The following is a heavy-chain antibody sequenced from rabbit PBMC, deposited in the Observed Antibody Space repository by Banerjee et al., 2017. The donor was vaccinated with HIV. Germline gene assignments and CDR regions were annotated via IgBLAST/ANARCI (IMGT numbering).Heavy chain of an antibody. CDR2: VYTGSGNT. J-gene: IGHJ4*01. V-gene: IGHV1S45*01. CDR1: GFSFSSYS. D-gene: IGHD4-1*01. CDR3: ARDLAGVIGWNFNL. Sequence: QEQLEESGGDLVKPEGSLTLTCTASGFSFSSYSMCWVRQAPGKGLEWIGCVYTGSGNTYYASWAKGRFTISKTSSTTVTLQMTSLTAADTATYFCARDLAGVIGWNFNLWGQGTLVTVS.